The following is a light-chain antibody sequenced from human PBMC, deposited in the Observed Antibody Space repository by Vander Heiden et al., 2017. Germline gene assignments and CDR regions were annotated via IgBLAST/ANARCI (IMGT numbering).Light chain of an antibody. V-gene: IGKV4-1*01. J-gene: IGKJ1*01. CDR3: QQHYSTPQT. Sequence: DIVMTQSPDSLAVSLVERATSDCKSSQGVLHSSNNKNYLAWYQQKPGQPPKLLIYWASTRESGVPARISGSGSGTDFTLTISSLQAEDVAVYYCQQHYSTPQTFGQGTKVEIK. CDR1: QGVLHSSNNKNY. CDR2: WAS.